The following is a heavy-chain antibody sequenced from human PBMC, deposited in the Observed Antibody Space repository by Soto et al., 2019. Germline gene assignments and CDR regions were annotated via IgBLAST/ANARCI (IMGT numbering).Heavy chain of an antibody. D-gene: IGHD3-3*01. CDR1: GFTFSSYG. V-gene: IGHV3-30*03. J-gene: IGHJ6*02. Sequence: GWSLRLSCAASGFTFSSYGMHWVRQAPGKGLEWVAVISYDGSNKYYADSVKGRFTISRDNSKNTLYLQMNSLRAEDTAVYYCAILRITIFGVVINPPKPHYYYYGMDVWGQGTTVTVSS. CDR3: AILRITIFGVVINPPKPHYYYYGMDV. CDR2: ISYDGSNK.